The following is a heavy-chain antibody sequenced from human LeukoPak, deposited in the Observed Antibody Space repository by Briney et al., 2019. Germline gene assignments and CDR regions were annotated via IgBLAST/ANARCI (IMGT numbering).Heavy chain of an antibody. CDR3: ARETMTTSGYLY. Sequence: GGSLRLSCAASGFTFSSFEMNWVRQAPGKGLEWISYISSSGRTIYYADSVKGRFTISRDNAKNSLYLQMNSLSAEDTAVYYCARETMTTSGYLYWGQGTLVTVSS. D-gene: IGHD5-12*01. V-gene: IGHV3-48*03. CDR2: ISSSGRTI. CDR1: GFTFSSFE. J-gene: IGHJ4*02.